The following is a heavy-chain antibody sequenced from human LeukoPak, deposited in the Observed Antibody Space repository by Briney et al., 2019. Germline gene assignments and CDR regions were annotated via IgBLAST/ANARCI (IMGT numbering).Heavy chain of an antibody. J-gene: IGHJ5*02. Sequence: LETLSLTCTVSGGSISSYYWSWIRQPAGKGLEWIGRIYTSGSTNYNPSLKSRVTMSVDTSKNQFSLKLSSVTAADTAVYYCARDGWYNWNPGWFDPWGQGTLVTVSS. D-gene: IGHD1-20*01. CDR3: ARDGWYNWNPGWFDP. CDR2: IYTSGST. V-gene: IGHV4-4*07. CDR1: GGSISSYY.